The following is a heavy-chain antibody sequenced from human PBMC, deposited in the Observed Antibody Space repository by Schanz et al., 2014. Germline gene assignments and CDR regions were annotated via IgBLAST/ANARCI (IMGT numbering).Heavy chain of an antibody. V-gene: IGHV1-69*04. CDR1: GGTFSSFG. J-gene: IGHJ4*02. CDR2: IIPSLGLA. CDR3: ARDRLECGAECYSVEVFEI. Sequence: VQLEQSGAEVKKPGSVKVSCKASGGTFSSFGINWVRQAPGQGLEWMGRIIPSLGLAKYEQKFQDKVTITADTSTTTAYMELSGLRSEDTAVYYCARDRLECGAECYSVEVFEIWGQGTLVIVSS. D-gene: IGHD2-21*01.